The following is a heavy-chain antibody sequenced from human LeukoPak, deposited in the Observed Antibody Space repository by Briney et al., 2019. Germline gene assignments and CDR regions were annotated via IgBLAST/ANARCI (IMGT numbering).Heavy chain of an antibody. V-gene: IGHV3-23*01. CDR1: GFTFSSYA. J-gene: IGHJ4*02. Sequence: GGSLRLSCAASGFTFSSYAMSWVRQAPGKGLEWVSAISGSGGSTYYADSVEGRFTISRDNSKNTLYLQMNSLRAEDTAVYYCAKPPAYCGGDCYLLDYWGQGTLVTVSS. CDR3: AKPPAYCGGDCYLLDY. CDR2: ISGSGGST. D-gene: IGHD2-21*02.